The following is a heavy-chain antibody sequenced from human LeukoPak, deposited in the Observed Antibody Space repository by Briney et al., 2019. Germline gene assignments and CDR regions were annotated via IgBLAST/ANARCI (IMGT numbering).Heavy chain of an antibody. D-gene: IGHD2-2*01. V-gene: IGHV4-34*01. CDR3: ASSFDQAFDI. Sequence: KTSETLSLTCAVYGGSFSGYYWSWIRQPPGKGLEWIGEINHSGSTNYNPSLKSRVTISVDTSKNQFSLKLSSVTAADTAVYYCASSFDQAFDIWGQGTMVTVSS. CDR1: GGSFSGYY. J-gene: IGHJ3*02. CDR2: INHSGST.